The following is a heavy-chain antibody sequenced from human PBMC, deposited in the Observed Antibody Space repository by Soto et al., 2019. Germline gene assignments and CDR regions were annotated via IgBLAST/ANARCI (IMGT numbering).Heavy chain of an antibody. J-gene: IGHJ4*02. CDR3: ARAPSGSYPEFDX. CDR2: ITYDGSNQ. D-gene: IGHD1-26*01. CDR1: GFIFSSYT. Sequence: GGSLRLSCAASGFIFSSYTMHWVRQAPGKGLEWVGVITYDGSNQYYADSVKGRFTISRDNSRKMLFLQMKSLRPEDTAVYYCARAPSGSYPEFDXWGQGTLVTVSX. V-gene: IGHV3-30-3*01.